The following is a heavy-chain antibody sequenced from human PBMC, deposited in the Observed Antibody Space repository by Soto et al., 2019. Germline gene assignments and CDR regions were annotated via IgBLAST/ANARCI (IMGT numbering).Heavy chain of an antibody. CDR3: ARARYYYDSSGYFYIDY. CDR2: ISSSSSYI. J-gene: IGHJ4*02. Sequence: EVQLVESGGGLVKPGGSLRLSCAASGFTFSSYSMNWVRQAPGKGLEWVSSISSSSSYIYYADSVKGRFTISRDNAKNSLYLQMNSLRAEDTAVYYCARARYYYDSSGYFYIDYWGQGTLVTVSS. V-gene: IGHV3-21*01. D-gene: IGHD3-22*01. CDR1: GFTFSSYS.